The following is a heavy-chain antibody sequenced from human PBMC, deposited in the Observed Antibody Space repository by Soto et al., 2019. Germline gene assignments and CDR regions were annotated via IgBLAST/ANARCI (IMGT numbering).Heavy chain of an antibody. Sequence: QLVQSGGEVKQPGASVKVSCKAPRDTFTSYYINWVRQAPGQGLEWMGVINPHGGSTAYAQKFKGRATLTRDTSASTVYMEVSSLTSEDTAMYYCARSSGGNFGIIIEGTNWFAPWGQGTLVIVSS. CDR1: RDTFTSYY. J-gene: IGHJ5*02. CDR3: ARSSGGNFGIIIEGTNWFAP. V-gene: IGHV1-46*01. CDR2: INPHGGST. D-gene: IGHD1-26*01.